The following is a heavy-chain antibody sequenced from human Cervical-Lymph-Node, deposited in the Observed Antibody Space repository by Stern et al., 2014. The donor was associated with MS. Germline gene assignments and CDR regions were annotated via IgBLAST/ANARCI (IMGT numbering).Heavy chain of an antibody. CDR3: AKDDWDLPTFLDS. CDR2: ISYDGKTT. V-gene: IGHV3-30*18. D-gene: IGHD3-9*01. J-gene: IGHJ4*02. CDR1: GFMVNSYA. Sequence: VHLVESGGGVVHPGRSLRLSCAASGFMVNSYAMHWVRQAPGKGLEWMAVISYDGKTTFYADSVKGRFTISRDNSQNTLYLQMNGLRAEDTALYHCAKDDWDLPTFLDSWGQGTLVTVSS.